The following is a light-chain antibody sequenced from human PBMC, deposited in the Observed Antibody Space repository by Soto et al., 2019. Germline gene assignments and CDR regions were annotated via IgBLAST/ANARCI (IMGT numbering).Light chain of an antibody. CDR2: DAS. CDR3: QHYNSDPWT. J-gene: IGKJ1*01. V-gene: IGKV1-5*01. CDR1: QTIRNW. Sequence: DIEMTQSPSTLSASVGDRVTITCRASQTIRNWLAWYQQRPGKAPKVLIYDASTLESGVPARFSGSGSETEFTLTISSLQPEDSATYSCQHYNSDPWTFGQGTKVESK.